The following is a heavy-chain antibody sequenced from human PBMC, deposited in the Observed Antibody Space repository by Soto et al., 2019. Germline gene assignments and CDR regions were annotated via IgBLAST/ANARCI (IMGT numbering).Heavy chain of an antibody. CDR2: IIPIFGTA. CDR3: ARDPGYEVPGAFDY. Sequence: VQLGQSGAEVKKPGSSVKVSCKASGGTFSSYAISWVRQAPGQGLEWMGGIIPIFGTANYAQKCQGRVTITADKSTSTDYMELSRLRYEDTALYYCARDPGYEVPGAFDYWGQGTLVTVSS. D-gene: IGHD1-26*01. V-gene: IGHV1-69*06. J-gene: IGHJ4*02. CDR1: GGTFSSYA.